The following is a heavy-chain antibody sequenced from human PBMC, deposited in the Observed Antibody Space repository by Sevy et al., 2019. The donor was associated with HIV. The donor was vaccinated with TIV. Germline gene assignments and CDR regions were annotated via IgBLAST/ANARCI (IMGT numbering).Heavy chain of an antibody. J-gene: IGHJ3*02. V-gene: IGHV3-20*04. CDR1: GFSFDDYT. Sequence: GGSLRLSCAASGFSFDDYTMNWVRQAPGKGLEWVSGITWNGDNIVYAESVKGRFTVSRDNDKTSLFLQMDSLRAEDTAVYYCAKQRDGEYYESGAYYGSFDIWGQGTMVTVSS. CDR3: AKQRDGEYYESGAYYGSFDI. CDR2: ITWNGDNI. D-gene: IGHD3-22*01.